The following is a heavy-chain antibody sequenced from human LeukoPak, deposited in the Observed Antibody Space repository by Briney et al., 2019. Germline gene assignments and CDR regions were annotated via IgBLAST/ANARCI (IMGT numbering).Heavy chain of an antibody. V-gene: IGHV3-33*08. CDR1: GFTFSSYA. CDR3: ARGIAARPRGVNWFDP. CDR2: IWYDGSNK. J-gene: IGHJ5*02. D-gene: IGHD6-6*01. Sequence: QPGGSLRLSCAASGFTFSSYAMHWVRQAPGKGLEWVAVIWYDGSNKYYADSVKGRFTISRDNSKNTLYLQMNSLRAEDTAVYYCARGIAARPRGVNWFDPWGQGTLVTVSS.